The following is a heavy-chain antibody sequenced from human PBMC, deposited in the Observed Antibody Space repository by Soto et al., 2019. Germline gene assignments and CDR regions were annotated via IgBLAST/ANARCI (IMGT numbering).Heavy chain of an antibody. Sequence: GASVKVSCKASGYTFTSYYMHWVRQAPGQGLEWMGIINPSGGSTSYAQKFQGRVTMARDTSTSTVYMELSSLRSEDAAVYYCSLLGGSYYYDSSGYSQHYYYYYGMDFWGQGTTVTVSS. J-gene: IGHJ6*02. CDR3: SLLGGSYYYDSSGYSQHYYYYYGMDF. CDR2: INPSGGST. CDR1: GYTFTSYY. V-gene: IGHV1-46*03. D-gene: IGHD3-22*01.